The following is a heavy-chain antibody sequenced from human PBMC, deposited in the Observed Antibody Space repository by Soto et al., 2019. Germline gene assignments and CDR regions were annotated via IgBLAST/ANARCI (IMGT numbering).Heavy chain of an antibody. CDR2: INTKFGST. D-gene: IGHD5-12*01. Sequence: QVQLVQSGAELKKPGSSVKVSCEASGGSFSKKAISWVRQAPGQGPEWMGGINTKFGSTNYAPKFQGRISITADESTNTVYMALSSLTSEDTAVYYCARGASSGFEYWYFDLWGCGTLVSVSS. V-gene: IGHV1-69*01. CDR1: GGSFSKKA. CDR3: ARGASSGFEYWYFDL. J-gene: IGHJ2*01.